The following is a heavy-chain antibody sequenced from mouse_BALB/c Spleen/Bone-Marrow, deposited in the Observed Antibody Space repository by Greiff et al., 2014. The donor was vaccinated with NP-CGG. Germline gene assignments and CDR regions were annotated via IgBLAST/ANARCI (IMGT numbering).Heavy chain of an antibody. Sequence: VKLVESGPGLVAPSQSLSITCTVSGFSFTSYGVHWVRQTPGKGLEWLGVIWADGSTNYNSALMSRLSISKDNSKSQVFLKMNSLQTDDTAMYYCSRITTATGAIDYWGQGTSVTVSS. D-gene: IGHD1-2*01. CDR1: GFSFTSYG. V-gene: IGHV2-9*02. J-gene: IGHJ4*01. CDR2: IWADGST. CDR3: SRITTATGAIDY.